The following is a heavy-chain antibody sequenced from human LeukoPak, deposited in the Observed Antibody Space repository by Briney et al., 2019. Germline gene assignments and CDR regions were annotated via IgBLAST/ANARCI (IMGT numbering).Heavy chain of an antibody. CDR1: GFTFSTYV. Sequence: AGSLRLSCSVSGFTFSTYVMHRVRQAPGKGLEYVSAISSNGDNTYYADSVKGRFTISRDNSKNTLYLQMSSLRADDTAVYYCVRGTGYWGQGTLVTVSS. V-gene: IGHV3-64D*06. CDR2: ISSNGDNT. J-gene: IGHJ4*02. CDR3: VRGTGY. D-gene: IGHD1-14*01.